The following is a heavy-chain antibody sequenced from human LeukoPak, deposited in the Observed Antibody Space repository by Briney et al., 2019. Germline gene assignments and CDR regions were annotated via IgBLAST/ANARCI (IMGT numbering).Heavy chain of an antibody. D-gene: IGHD2-15*01. CDR2: INPNSGGT. Sequence: ASVKVSCKASGYTFTAYYMHWVRQAPGQGLEWMGWINPNSGGTNYEQKFQGRVTMTRDTSISTAYMELSRLRSDDTAVYYCARDLVGIVVVAATKDDYWGQGTLVTVSS. J-gene: IGHJ4*02. V-gene: IGHV1-2*02. CDR3: ARDLVGIVVVAATKDDY. CDR1: GYTFTAYY.